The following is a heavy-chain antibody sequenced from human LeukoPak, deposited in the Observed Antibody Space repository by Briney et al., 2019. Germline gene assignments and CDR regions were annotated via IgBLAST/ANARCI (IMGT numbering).Heavy chain of an antibody. CDR1: GFTFRSYW. CDR3: VRGASSIAALNPFWYFDL. CDR2: INQDGSET. Sequence: GGSLRLSCAASGFTFRSYWMSWVRQAPGKGLEWVANINQDGSETHYVDSMKGRFTISRDNARNSLYLQVNSLRAEDTAVYYCVRGASSIAALNPFWYFDLWGHGTLVTVSS. V-gene: IGHV3-7*02. D-gene: IGHD6-6*01. J-gene: IGHJ2*01.